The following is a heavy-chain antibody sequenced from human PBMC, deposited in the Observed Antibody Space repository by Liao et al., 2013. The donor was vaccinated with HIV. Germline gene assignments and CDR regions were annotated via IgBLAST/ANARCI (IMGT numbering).Heavy chain of an antibody. J-gene: IGHJ4*02. CDR2: IHYSGST. CDR1: GGSISGSY. V-gene: IGHV4-59*01. Sequence: QVQLQESGPGLVKSSQTLSLTCTVSGGSISGSYWTWVRQTPAKGLEWIGYIHYSGSTNYNPSFMSRVTMSVDTSNNHFSLKLKSVTAADTAVYFCARWLGNDQGVDYWGQGALVTVSS. CDR3: ARWLGNDQGVDY. D-gene: IGHD5-12*01.